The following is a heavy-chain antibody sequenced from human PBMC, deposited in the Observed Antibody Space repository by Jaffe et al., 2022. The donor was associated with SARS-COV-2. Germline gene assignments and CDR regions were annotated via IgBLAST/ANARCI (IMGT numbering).Heavy chain of an antibody. CDR2: IKQDGSEK. Sequence: EVQLVESGGGLVQPGGSLRLSCAASGFTFSSYWMSWVRQAPGKGLEWVANIKQDGSEKYYVDSVKGRFTISRDNAKNSLYLQMNSLRAEDTAVYYCVLGRDQLLYVYFQHWGQGTLVTVSS. CDR1: GFTFSSYW. CDR3: VLGRDQLLYVYFQH. D-gene: IGHD2-2*02. J-gene: IGHJ1*01. V-gene: IGHV3-7*01.